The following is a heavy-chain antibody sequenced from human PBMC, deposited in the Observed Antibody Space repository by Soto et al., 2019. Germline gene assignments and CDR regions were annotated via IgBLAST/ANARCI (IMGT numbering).Heavy chain of an antibody. CDR1: GYTLSSYS. J-gene: IGHJ4*02. Sequence: QIQMVQSGAEVKQPGASVKISCKTSGYTLSSYSINWVRQAPGQGLEWMAWISTTSGNTHYAERVQGRVTVTLDKSARTAFMEMWGLTSDDTAVYFCARDNGYYDFWGQGTLVTVSS. CDR2: ISTTSGNT. D-gene: IGHD2-8*01. V-gene: IGHV1-18*01. CDR3: ARDNGYYDF.